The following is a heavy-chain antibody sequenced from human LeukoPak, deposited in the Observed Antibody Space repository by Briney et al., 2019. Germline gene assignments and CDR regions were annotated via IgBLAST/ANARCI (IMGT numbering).Heavy chain of an antibody. Sequence: PGESLQISCKGSGYSFTSYWIGWVRPVPGKGLEWMGIIYPGDSDTRYSPSFKGQVTISAHKSISTAYLQWSSLKASDTAMYYCARVSDYYYDSSGSRDAFDIWGQGTMVTVSS. J-gene: IGHJ3*02. V-gene: IGHV5-51*01. CDR3: ARVSDYYYDSSGSRDAFDI. CDR1: GYSFTSYW. D-gene: IGHD3-22*01. CDR2: IYPGDSDT.